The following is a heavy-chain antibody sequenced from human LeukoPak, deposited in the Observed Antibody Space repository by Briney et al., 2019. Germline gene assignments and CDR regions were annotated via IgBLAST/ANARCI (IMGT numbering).Heavy chain of an antibody. V-gene: IGHV3-23*01. Sequence: PGGSLRLSCAASGFTFSSYAMSWVRQAPGKGLEWVSAISGSGGSTYYVDSVKGRFTISRDNSKNTLHLQMNSLRAEDTAVYYCAKDLPEYYYDSGTPGGLDYWGQGTLVTVSS. CDR1: GFTFSSYA. D-gene: IGHD3-10*01. CDR3: AKDLPEYYYDSGTPGGLDY. CDR2: ISGSGGST. J-gene: IGHJ4*02.